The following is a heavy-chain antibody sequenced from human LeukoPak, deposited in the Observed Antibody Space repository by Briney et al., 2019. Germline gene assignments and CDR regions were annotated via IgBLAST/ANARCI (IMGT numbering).Heavy chain of an antibody. CDR2: INHSGST. CDR3: ARRQGQLWGERFDP. Sequence: PSETLSLTCAVYGGSFSGYYWSWIRQPPGKGLEWIGEINHSGSTNYNPSLKSRVTTSVDTSKNQFSLKLGSVTAADTAVYYCARRQGQLWGERFDPWGQGTLVTVSS. J-gene: IGHJ5*02. CDR1: GGSFSGYY. D-gene: IGHD5-18*01. V-gene: IGHV4-34*01.